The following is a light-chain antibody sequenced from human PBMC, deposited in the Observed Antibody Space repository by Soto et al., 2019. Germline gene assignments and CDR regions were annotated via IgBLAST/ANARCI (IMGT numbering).Light chain of an antibody. Sequence: AIQMTQSPSSLSASVGDSITITCRASQDIRSDLGWYQQKPGRAPKLLISGASRLQSGVPSRFSGSGSGAQFTLTITSLRPEDSAIYYCLQNHNYPRTFGQGTKVDIK. J-gene: IGKJ1*01. CDR3: LQNHNYPRT. CDR1: QDIRSD. CDR2: GAS. V-gene: IGKV1-6*01.